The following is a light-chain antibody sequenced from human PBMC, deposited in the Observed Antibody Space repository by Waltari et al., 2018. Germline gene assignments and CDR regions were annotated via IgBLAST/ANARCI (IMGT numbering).Light chain of an antibody. CDR2: LVS. CDR1: QSLLLSSGNTF. J-gene: IGKJ1*01. CDR3: MQARQTPWT. Sequence: DIVMTQSPLSLSVTAGEPASISCRSSQSLLLSSGNTFLDWYLQKPGQSPQLLIYLVSNRASGVPDRFSGSGSGTDFTLEISRVEAEDVGVYFCMQARQTPWTFGQGTKVEIK. V-gene: IGKV2-28*01.